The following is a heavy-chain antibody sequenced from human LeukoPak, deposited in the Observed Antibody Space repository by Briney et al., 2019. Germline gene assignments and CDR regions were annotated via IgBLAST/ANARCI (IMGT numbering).Heavy chain of an antibody. Sequence: SETLSLTCTVSGGSISSGDYYWSWIRQPPGKGLEWIGYIYYSGSTYYNPSLKSRVTISVDTSKNQFSLKLSSVTAADTAVYYCARDSSSSWYPYYYYMDVWGKGTTVTVSS. CDR3: ARDSSSSWYPYYYYMDV. CDR2: IYYSGST. CDR1: GGSISSGDYY. V-gene: IGHV4-30-4*08. D-gene: IGHD6-13*01. J-gene: IGHJ6*03.